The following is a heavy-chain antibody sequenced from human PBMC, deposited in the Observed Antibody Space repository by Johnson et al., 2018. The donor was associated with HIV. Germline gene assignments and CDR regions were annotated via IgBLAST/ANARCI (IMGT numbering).Heavy chain of an antibody. CDR3: ASGDDDGI. J-gene: IGHJ3*02. V-gene: IGHV3-30*03. CDR2: ISHDGSNK. D-gene: IGHD5-12*01. Sequence: QVQLVESGGGVVQPGRSLRLSCAASGFTFSSYGIHWVRQAPGKGLEWVAVISHDGSNKYYGDSVKGRFTISRDNSKNTLYLQMNSLRGEDTAVYYCASGDDDGIWGQGTMVTVSS. CDR1: GFTFSSYG.